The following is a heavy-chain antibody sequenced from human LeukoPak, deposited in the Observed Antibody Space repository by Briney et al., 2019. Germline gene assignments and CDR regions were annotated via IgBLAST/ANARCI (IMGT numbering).Heavy chain of an antibody. CDR2: ISGSGGST. CDR1: GFTFSSYA. Sequence: GGSLRFSCAASGFTFSSYAMSWVRQAPGKGLEWVSAISGSGGSTYYADSVKGRFTISRDNSKNTLYLQMNSLRAEDTAVYYCAKSRVAATLYLPDYWGQGTLVTVSS. J-gene: IGHJ4*02. CDR3: AKSRVAATLYLPDY. D-gene: IGHD2-15*01. V-gene: IGHV3-23*01.